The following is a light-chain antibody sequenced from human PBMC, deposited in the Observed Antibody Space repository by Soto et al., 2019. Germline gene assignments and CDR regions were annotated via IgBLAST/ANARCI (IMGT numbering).Light chain of an antibody. CDR1: QSISSNF. V-gene: IGKV3-20*01. J-gene: IGKJ1*01. CDR3: QQYNNWRT. CDR2: GAS. Sequence: EIVSTQSPGTLSLSPGEGATLSCRASQSISSNFLAWYQQKRGQAPRLLIHGASNRATGIPDRFSGSGSGTDFTLTITRLEPEDFAVYYCQQYNNWRTFGQGTKVDNK.